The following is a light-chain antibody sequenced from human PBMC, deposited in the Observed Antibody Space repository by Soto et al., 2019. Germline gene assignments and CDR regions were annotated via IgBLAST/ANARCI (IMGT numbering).Light chain of an antibody. J-gene: IGLJ3*02. CDR2: DVS. CDR1: SSDVGGYNY. CDR3: CSYAGSYTFHWV. V-gene: IGLV2-11*01. Sequence: QSVLTQPRSVSGSPGQSVTISCTGTSSDVGGYNYVSWYQQHPGKAPKLMIYDVSKRPSGVPDRFSGSKSGNTASLTISWLQAEDEADYYCCSYAGSYTFHWVFGGGTQLTVL.